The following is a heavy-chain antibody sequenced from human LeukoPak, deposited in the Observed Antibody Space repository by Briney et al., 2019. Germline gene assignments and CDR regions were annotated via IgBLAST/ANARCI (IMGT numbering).Heavy chain of an antibody. V-gene: IGHV1-69*13. Sequence: SVKVSCKASGGSFSSYAISWVRQAPGQGLEWMGGITPMFGTANYAQRFQGRVTITADESTSTAYMELSSLRSVDTAVYYCVRDGSYYDTSGYYYLYWGQGALVTVSS. J-gene: IGHJ4*02. CDR1: GGSFSSYA. D-gene: IGHD3-22*01. CDR2: ITPMFGTA. CDR3: VRDGSYYDTSGYYYLY.